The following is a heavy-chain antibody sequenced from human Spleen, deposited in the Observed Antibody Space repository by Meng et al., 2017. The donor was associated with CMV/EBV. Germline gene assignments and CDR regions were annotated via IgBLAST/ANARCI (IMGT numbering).Heavy chain of an antibody. J-gene: IGHJ6*02. CDR2: IWYDGSNK. D-gene: IGHD6-6*01. CDR3: ARSSSGDRYYYYYGMDV. CDR1: GFTFSSYG. Sequence: GESLKISCAASGFTFSSYGMHWVRQAPGKGLEWVAVIWYDGSNKYYADSVKGRFTISRDNSKNTLYLQMNSLRAEDTAVYYCARSSSGDRYYYYYGMDVWGQGTTVTVSS. V-gene: IGHV3-33*08.